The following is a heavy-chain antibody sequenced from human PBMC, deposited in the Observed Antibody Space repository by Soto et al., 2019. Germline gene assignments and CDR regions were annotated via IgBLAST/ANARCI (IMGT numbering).Heavy chain of an antibody. CDR1: GYTCTSYW. Sequence: GVSLKHSCKGAGYTCTSYWGGWVRTMPGKGLEWMGIIYPGDSDTRYSPSFQGQVTISADKSISTAYLQWSSLKASDTAMYYCARLPHSPANPCLDYWGQATLGTGSS. J-gene: IGHJ4*02. CDR2: IYPGDSDT. D-gene: IGHD6-25*01. V-gene: IGHV5-51*01. CDR3: ARLPHSPANPCLDY.